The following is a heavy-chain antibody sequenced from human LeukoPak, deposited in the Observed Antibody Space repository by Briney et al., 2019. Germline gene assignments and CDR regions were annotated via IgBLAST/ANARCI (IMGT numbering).Heavy chain of an antibody. CDR3: ARVGLQQQLVD. CDR1: GGSISSYY. V-gene: IGHV4-4*07. D-gene: IGHD6-13*01. CDR2: IYTSGST. J-gene: IGHJ4*02. Sequence: SETLSLTCTVSGGSISSYYWSWIRQPAGKGLEWIGSIYTSGSTKYNPSFMSRVTMSVAKSKNQFSLKLSSVTAAATAVYYCARVGLQQQLVDWGQGTLVTVSS.